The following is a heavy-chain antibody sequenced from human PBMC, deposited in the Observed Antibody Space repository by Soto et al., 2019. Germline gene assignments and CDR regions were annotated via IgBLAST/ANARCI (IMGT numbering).Heavy chain of an antibody. CDR3: ARDPGYSYGYN. J-gene: IGHJ4*02. CDR2: INAGNGNT. CDR1: GYTFTSCA. D-gene: IGHD5-18*01. Sequence: ASVKTSCMASGYTFTSCAMHWVRQAPGQRPEWMGWINAGNGNTKYSQKFQGKVTITRDTSASTAYMELSSLRSEDTAVYYCARDPGYSYGYNWGQGTLVTAPQ. V-gene: IGHV1-3*01.